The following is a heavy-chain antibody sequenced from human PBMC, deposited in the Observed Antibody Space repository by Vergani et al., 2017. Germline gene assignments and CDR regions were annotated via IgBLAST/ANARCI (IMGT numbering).Heavy chain of an antibody. CDR1: GGSFSGYY. V-gene: IGHV4-34*01. J-gene: IGHJ5*02. CDR3: ARGPTIVVVPAATRFDP. D-gene: IGHD2-2*01. CDR2: INHSGST. Sequence: QVQLQQWGAGLLKPSETLSLTCAVYGGSFSGYYWSWIRQPPGKGLEWIGEINHSGSTNYNPSLKSRVTISVDTSKNQFSLKLSSVPAADTAVYYCARGPTIVVVPAATRFDPWGQGTLVTVSS.